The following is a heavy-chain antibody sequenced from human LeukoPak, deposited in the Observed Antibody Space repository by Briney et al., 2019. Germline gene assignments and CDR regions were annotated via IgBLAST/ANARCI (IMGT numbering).Heavy chain of an antibody. V-gene: IGHV4-59*01. CDR2: IYYSGST. J-gene: IGHJ2*01. D-gene: IGHD6-19*01. CDR3: ARVAVAGARRYFDL. CDR1: GGSISSYY. Sequence: PSETLSLTCTVSGGSISSYYWSWIRQPPGKGLEWIGYIYYSGSTNYNPSLKSRVTISVDTSKNQFSLKLSSVTAADTAVYYCARVAVAGARRYFDLWGRGTLVTVSS.